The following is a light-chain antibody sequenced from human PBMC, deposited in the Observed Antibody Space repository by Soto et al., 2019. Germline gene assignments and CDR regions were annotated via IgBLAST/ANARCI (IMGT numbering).Light chain of an antibody. CDR1: SSNIGAGYD. Sequence: QSVLTQPPSVSGAPGQRVTISCTGSSSNIGAGYDVHWYQHLPGTAPKLLIYSNNQRPSGVPDRFSGSKSGTSASLAISGLQSEDEADYYCAAWDDSLNGYVFGTGTKGTVL. J-gene: IGLJ1*01. V-gene: IGLV1-40*01. CDR3: AAWDDSLNGYV. CDR2: SNN.